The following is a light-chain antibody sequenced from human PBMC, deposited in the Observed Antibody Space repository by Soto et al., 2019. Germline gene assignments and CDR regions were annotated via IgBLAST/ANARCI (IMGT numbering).Light chain of an antibody. J-gene: IGLJ2*01. CDR1: STNIGAGYD. CDR2: GNS. Sequence: QSVLTQPPSVSGAPGQRVTISCTGSSTNIGAGYDVHWYQQLPGTAPKLLIYGNSNRPSGVPDRFSGSKSGTSASLAITGLQAEDAAAYYCRSYASSLSVVFGGGTKLTVL. V-gene: IGLV1-40*01. CDR3: RSYASSLSVV.